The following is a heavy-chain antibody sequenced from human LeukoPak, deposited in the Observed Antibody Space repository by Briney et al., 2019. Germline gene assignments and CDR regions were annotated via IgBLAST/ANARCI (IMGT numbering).Heavy chain of an antibody. CDR2: ISSSSSYI. Sequence: GGSLRLSCAASGFTFSSYSMNWVRQAPGKGLEWVSSISSSSSYIYYADSVKGRFTISRDNSKNTLYLQMNSLRAEDTAVYYCVQQLVRFYFDYWGQGTLVTVSS. V-gene: IGHV3-21*01. CDR3: VQQLVRFYFDY. CDR1: GFTFSSYS. J-gene: IGHJ4*02. D-gene: IGHD6-6*01.